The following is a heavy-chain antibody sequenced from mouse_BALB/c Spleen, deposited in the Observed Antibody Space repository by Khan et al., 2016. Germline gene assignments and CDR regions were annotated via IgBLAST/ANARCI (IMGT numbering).Heavy chain of an antibody. J-gene: IGHJ4*01. D-gene: IGHD1-2*01. CDR3: AITPTAYYAMDY. CDR1: GYSITSDYA. CDR2: ISYSGST. V-gene: IGHV3-2*02. Sequence: EVQLQESGPGLVKPSQSLSLTCTVTGYSITSDYAWNWIRQFPGNKLEWMGYISYSGSTRYSPSLKSRISITRDTSKNQFFLQLNSVTTQDTSTYYCAITPTAYYAMDYWGQGTSVTVSS.